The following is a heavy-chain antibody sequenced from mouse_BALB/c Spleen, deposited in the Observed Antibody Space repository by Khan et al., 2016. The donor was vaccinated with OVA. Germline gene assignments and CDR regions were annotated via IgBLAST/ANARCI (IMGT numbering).Heavy chain of an antibody. Sequence: QIQLVQSGPELKKPGETVKISCKASGYTFTNYGMNWVKQAPGKGLKWMGWINTYPGEPTYNAYFKGRFAFSLETSASTAYLQIHNLKTEYMATYFCARGASYWYFDVWGAGTTVTVSS. CDR3: ARGASYWYFDV. CDR1: GYTFTNYG. V-gene: IGHV9-1*02. CDR2: INTYPGEP. J-gene: IGHJ1*01.